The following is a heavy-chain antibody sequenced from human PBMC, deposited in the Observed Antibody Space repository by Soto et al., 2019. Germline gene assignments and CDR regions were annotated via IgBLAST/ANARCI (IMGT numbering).Heavy chain of an antibody. V-gene: IGHV3-23*01. CDR3: ARDMSGETYNYYYGMDV. D-gene: IGHD3-10*02. CDR2: ISGSGSPT. Sequence: EVQLLESGGGLGQPGGSLRLSCAASGFSFSSYAMTWVRQAPGRGLEWVSAISGSGSPTYYADSVKGRFTISRDNSKNTLYLQMNSLRADDTAVYYCARDMSGETYNYYYGMDVWGQGTTVTVSS. J-gene: IGHJ6*02. CDR1: GFSFSSYA.